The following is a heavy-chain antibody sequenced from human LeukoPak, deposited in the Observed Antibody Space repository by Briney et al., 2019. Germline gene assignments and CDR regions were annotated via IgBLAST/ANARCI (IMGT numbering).Heavy chain of an antibody. CDR3: ANARSGYYQNDAFDI. D-gene: IGHD3-3*01. CDR2: ISYDGSDK. CDR1: GFTFSTYG. J-gene: IGHJ3*02. V-gene: IGHV3-30*18. Sequence: PGGSLRLSCAASGFTFSTYGMHWVRQAPGKGLEWVALISYDGSDKYYVDPVKGRFTISRDNSKNTLYLQMNSLRAEDTAAYYCANARSGYYQNDAFDIWGPGTTVTVSS.